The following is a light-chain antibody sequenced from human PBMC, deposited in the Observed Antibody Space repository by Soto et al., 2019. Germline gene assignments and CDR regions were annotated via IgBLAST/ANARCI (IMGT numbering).Light chain of an antibody. J-gene: IGLJ1*01. CDR3: AAWDDSLNGCV. Sequence: QSFLTQPPSASGTPGQRVTISCSGSSSNIGTYSVSWYQQFPGTAPRLLICSDNQRPSGVPDRFSASKSGASASLAISGLQSEDEADFYCAAWDDSLNGCVFGTGTKVTVL. V-gene: IGLV1-44*01. CDR1: SSNIGTYS. CDR2: SDN.